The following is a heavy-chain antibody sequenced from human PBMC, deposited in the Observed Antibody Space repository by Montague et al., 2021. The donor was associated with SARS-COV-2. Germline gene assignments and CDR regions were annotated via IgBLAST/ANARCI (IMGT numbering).Heavy chain of an antibody. V-gene: IGHV4-4*02. CDR3: ASHPVFQQLYS. J-gene: IGHJ4*02. CDR2: IHYTGIT. D-gene: IGHD6-13*01. CDR1: GASVSSINW. Sequence: SETLSLTCAVSGASVSSINWWSWVSQPPGRGLVWFAEIHYTGITNFNPSFRSRVSISLDSSKNQLSLTLISATAADTAIYYCASHPVFQQLYSWGQGTLVSVSS.